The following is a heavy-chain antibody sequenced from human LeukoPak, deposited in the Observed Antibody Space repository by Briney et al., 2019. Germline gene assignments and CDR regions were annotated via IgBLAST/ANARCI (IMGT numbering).Heavy chain of an antibody. CDR2: IYYSGST. Sequence: SETLSLTCTVSGGSISSGDYYWSWIRQPPGKGLEWIGYIYYSGSTYYNPSLKSRVTISVDTSKNQFSLKLSSVTAADTAVYYCARAYDYVWGSYRRFDYWGQGTLVTVSS. CDR1: GGSISSGDYY. J-gene: IGHJ4*02. CDR3: ARAYDYVWGSYRRFDY. D-gene: IGHD3-16*02. V-gene: IGHV4-30-4*01.